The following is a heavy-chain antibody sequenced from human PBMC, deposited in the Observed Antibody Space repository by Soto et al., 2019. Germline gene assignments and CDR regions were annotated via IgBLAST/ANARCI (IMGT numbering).Heavy chain of an antibody. Sequence: QVQMVESGGGLVKPGGSLRLSCVASSFTFSDYYMSWFRQAQGKGLELVSYISGSGSTIHDADSVKGRFTISRDNAKNSLYLQMNSLRAEDTAVYYCARLGSIAAAGTTDYCGQGTLVTVS. CDR1: SFTFSDYY. V-gene: IGHV3-11*01. CDR3: ARLGSIAAAGTTDY. D-gene: IGHD6-13*01. J-gene: IGHJ4*02. CDR2: ISGSGSTI.